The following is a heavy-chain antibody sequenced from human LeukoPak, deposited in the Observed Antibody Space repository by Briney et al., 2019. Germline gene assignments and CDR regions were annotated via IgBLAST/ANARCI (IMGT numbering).Heavy chain of an antibody. CDR1: GFTFRSHA. Sequence: GGSLRLSCAASGFTFRSHAMSWVRQAPGKGLEWVSNILNSGDTKYYADSVKGRFIVSRDNSKNTLYLQMDRLRVDDTAVFYCAKDGLRGYDFDFWGPGTLVTVSS. CDR3: AKDGLRGYDFDF. J-gene: IGHJ5*01. CDR2: ILNSGDTK. D-gene: IGHD5-12*01. V-gene: IGHV3-23*01.